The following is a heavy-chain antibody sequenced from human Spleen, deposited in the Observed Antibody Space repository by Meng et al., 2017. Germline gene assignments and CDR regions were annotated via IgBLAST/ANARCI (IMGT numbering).Heavy chain of an antibody. Sequence: VRLQYWGAGLLKPSEPLSLTCVVSGGSFSDYYWSWIRQPPGKGLEWIGEINHSGSTNYNPSLESRATISVDTSQNNLSLKLSSVTAADSAVYYCARGPTTMAHDFDYWGQGTLVTVSS. J-gene: IGHJ4*02. CDR3: ARGPTTMAHDFDY. CDR2: INHSGST. D-gene: IGHD4-11*01. CDR1: GGSFSDYY. V-gene: IGHV4-34*01.